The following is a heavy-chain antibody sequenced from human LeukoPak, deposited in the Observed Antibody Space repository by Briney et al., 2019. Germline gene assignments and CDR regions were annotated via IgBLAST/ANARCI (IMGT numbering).Heavy chain of an antibody. D-gene: IGHD2-15*01. Sequence: GGSLRLSCAGSGFTFRNYAMSWVRQAPGKGLEWVSVIYSGGSTFYADSVKGRFTISRDNSKNTLYLQMNSLRAEDTAVYYCASDSYSPEYFQHWGQGTLVTVSS. V-gene: IGHV3-66*01. J-gene: IGHJ1*01. CDR2: IYSGGST. CDR3: ASDSYSPEYFQH. CDR1: GFTFRNYA.